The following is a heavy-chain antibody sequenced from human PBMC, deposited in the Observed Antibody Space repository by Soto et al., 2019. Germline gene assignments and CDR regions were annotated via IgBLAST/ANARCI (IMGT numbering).Heavy chain of an antibody. V-gene: IGHV1-69*13. D-gene: IGHD5-18*01. CDR3: ARGPDTASVTDMYYYGMDV. J-gene: IGHJ6*02. CDR2: IIPIFGTA. CDR1: GGTFSSYA. Sequence: SVKVSCKASGGTFSSYAISWVGQAPGQGLEWMGGIIPIFGTANYAQEFQGKGTITADEQTRTAYMELSSLRHEDTAVYHCARGPDTASVTDMYYYGMDVWG.